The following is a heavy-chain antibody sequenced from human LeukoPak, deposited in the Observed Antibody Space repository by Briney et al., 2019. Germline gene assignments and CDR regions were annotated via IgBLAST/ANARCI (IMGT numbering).Heavy chain of an antibody. D-gene: IGHD5-24*01. CDR1: GFTVSSIY. J-gene: IGHJ3*02. Sequence: GGSLRLSCAASGFTVSSIYMSWVRQAPGKGLEWVSVIYSGGSTYYADSVKGRFTVSTDDSKNTLYLQMNSPRAKDTAVYYCATIERKRDGYTYNAFDIWGQGTMVTVSS. V-gene: IGHV3-66*01. CDR2: IYSGGST. CDR3: ATIERKRDGYTYNAFDI.